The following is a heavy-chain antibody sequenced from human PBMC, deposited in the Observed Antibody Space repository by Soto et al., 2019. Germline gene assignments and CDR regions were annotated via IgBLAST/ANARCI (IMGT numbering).Heavy chain of an antibody. CDR3: ARDVGLGVNYYYYGMDV. V-gene: IGHV3-33*01. Sequence: QVQLVESGGGVVQPGRSLRLSCAASGFTSSSYGMHWVRQAPGKGLEWVAVIWYDGSNKYYADSVKGRFTISRDNSKNTLYLQMNSLRAEDTAVYYCARDVGLGVNYYYYGMDVWGQGTTVTVSS. CDR2: IWYDGSNK. D-gene: IGHD3-10*01. CDR1: GFTSSSYG. J-gene: IGHJ6*02.